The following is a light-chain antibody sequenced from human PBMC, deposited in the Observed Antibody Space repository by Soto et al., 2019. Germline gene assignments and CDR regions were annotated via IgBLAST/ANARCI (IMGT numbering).Light chain of an antibody. CDR1: SSNIGAGFD. J-gene: IGLJ2*01. CDR2: GNT. CDR3: QSYDNSLSASV. V-gene: IGLV1-40*01. Sequence: QSVLTQPPSVSGAPGQRVTISCTGSSSNIGAGFDVHWYHQIAGTAPKLLIYGNTNRPSGVPDRFSGSKSGTSASLAITGLQPEDEADYYCQSYDNSLSASVFGGGTKVTVL.